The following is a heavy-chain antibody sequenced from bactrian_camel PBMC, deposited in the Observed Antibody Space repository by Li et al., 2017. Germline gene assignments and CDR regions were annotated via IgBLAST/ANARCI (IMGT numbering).Heavy chain of an antibody. CDR2: ITRIHGGT. CDR3: AAVVGCSTAPWLRDPGQRQGPIY. V-gene: IGHV3S63*01. Sequence: HVQLVESGGGLVQAGGSLNLSCAATVNSNNLNCMGWFRQAPGKEREGVASITRIHGGTAYADSVKGRLIISRDNTKNTWYLQMNILKPEDTAMYYCAAVVGCSTAPWLRDPGQRQGPIYWGQGTQVTVS. J-gene: IGHJ4*01. D-gene: IGHD7*01. CDR1: VNSNNLNC.